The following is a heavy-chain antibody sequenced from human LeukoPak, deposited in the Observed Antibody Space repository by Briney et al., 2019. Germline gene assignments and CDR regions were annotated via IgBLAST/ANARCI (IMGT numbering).Heavy chain of an antibody. CDR2: IYTSGST. D-gene: IGHD3-22*01. Sequence: PSETLSLTCTVSGGSISSGSYYWSWIRQPAGKGLEWIGRIYTSGSTNYNPSLKSRVTISVDTSKNQFSLKLSSVTAADTAVYYCARWGSGYYLDYWGQGTLVTVSS. V-gene: IGHV4-61*02. CDR1: GGSISSGSYY. J-gene: IGHJ4*02. CDR3: ARWGSGYYLDY.